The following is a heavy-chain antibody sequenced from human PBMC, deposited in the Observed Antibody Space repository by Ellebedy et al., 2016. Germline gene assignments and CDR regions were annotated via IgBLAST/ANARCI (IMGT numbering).Heavy chain of an antibody. V-gene: IGHV3-33*01. CDR2: IWYDGSNK. J-gene: IGHJ3*02. Sequence: GGSLRLSCAASGFTFSSYGMHWVRQAPGKGLEWVALIWYDGSNKYYVDSVKGRFTVSRDNFQNTLFLQMDSLRAEDTALYYCARGPFCTSTSCYVADILDMWGQGTMVTVSS. CDR1: GFTFSSYG. D-gene: IGHD2-2*01. CDR3: ARGPFCTSTSCYVADILDM.